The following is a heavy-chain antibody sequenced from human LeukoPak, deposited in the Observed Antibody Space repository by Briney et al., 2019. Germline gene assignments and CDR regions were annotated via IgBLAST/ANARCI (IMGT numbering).Heavy chain of an antibody. V-gene: IGHV3-64*01. CDR3: ATGPSGSDNDWYFDL. D-gene: IGHD6-19*01. CDR2: ISSNGGST. CDR1: GFTFSSYA. Sequence: PGGSLRLSCAASGFTFSSYAMHWVRQAPGKGLEYVSAISSNGGSTYYANSVKGRFTISRDNSKNTLYLQMSSLRFEDTAIYYCATGPSGSDNDWYFDLWGRGTLITVSS. J-gene: IGHJ2*01.